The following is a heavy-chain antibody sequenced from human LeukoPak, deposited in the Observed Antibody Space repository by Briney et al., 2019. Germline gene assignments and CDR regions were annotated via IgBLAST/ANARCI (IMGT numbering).Heavy chain of an antibody. CDR3: AKRPSPYYDSSGYPLL. Sequence: GGSLRLSCAASGFTFSSYNMNWVRQAPGKGLEWVSSISSSSSYIYYADSVKGRFTISRDNSKNTLYLQMNSLRAEDTAVYYCAKRPSPYYDSSGYPLLWGQGTLVTVSS. V-gene: IGHV3-21*04. CDR1: GFTFSSYN. D-gene: IGHD3-22*01. CDR2: ISSSSSYI. J-gene: IGHJ4*02.